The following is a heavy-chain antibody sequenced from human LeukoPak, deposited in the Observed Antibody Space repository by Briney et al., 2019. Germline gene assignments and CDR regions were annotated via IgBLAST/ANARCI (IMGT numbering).Heavy chain of an antibody. Sequence: GGSLRLSCAASGFTFSSYSMNWVRQAPGKGLEWVSSISSSSSYIYYADSVKGRFTISRDNAKNSQYLQMNSLRAEDTAVYYCARDGASRQKYCSGGSCPYAFDIWGQGTMVTASS. J-gene: IGHJ3*02. CDR2: ISSSSSYI. D-gene: IGHD2-15*01. CDR1: GFTFSSYS. CDR3: ARDGASRQKYCSGGSCPYAFDI. V-gene: IGHV3-21*01.